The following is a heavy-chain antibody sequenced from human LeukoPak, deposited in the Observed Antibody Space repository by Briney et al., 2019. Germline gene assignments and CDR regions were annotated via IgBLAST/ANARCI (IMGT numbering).Heavy chain of an antibody. J-gene: IGHJ1*01. CDR3: ARAPSEIGGYYPEYFRH. CDR2: IKSDGST. Sequence: GGSLRPSCAASGFTFSSYWMHWVRQAPGKGLVWVSRIKSDGSTDYADSVKGRFTISRDNAKNTASLQMNSLRAEDTGVYYCARAPSEIGGYYPEYFRHWGQGTLVTVSS. CDR1: GFTFSSYW. D-gene: IGHD3-22*01. V-gene: IGHV3-74*01.